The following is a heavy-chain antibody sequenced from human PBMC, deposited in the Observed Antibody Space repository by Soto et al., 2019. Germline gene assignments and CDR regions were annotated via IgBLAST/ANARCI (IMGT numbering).Heavy chain of an antibody. J-gene: IGHJ4*02. CDR2: IYYSGST. V-gene: IGHV4-59*01. Sequence: KPSETLSLTCTVSGGSISSYYWSWIRQPPGKGLEWIGYIYYSGSTNYNPSLKSRVTISVDTSKNQFSLKLSSVTAADTAVYYCARHLSKWELLLHPFDYWGQGTLVTVSS. CDR3: ARHLSKWELLLHPFDY. CDR1: GGSISSYY. D-gene: IGHD1-26*01.